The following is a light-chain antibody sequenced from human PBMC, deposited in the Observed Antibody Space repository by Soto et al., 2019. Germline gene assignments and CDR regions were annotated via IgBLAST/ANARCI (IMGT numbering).Light chain of an antibody. CDR1: SGSVSTSYY. J-gene: IGLJ3*02. V-gene: IGLV8-61*01. Sequence: QTVVTQEPSFSVSPGGTVTLTCGLSSGSVSTSYYPSWYQQTPGQAPRTLIYSTNTRSSGVPDRFSGSILGNKAALTITGAQADDESDYYCVLYMAKNWVFGGGTKVTVL. CDR3: VLYMAKNWV. CDR2: STN.